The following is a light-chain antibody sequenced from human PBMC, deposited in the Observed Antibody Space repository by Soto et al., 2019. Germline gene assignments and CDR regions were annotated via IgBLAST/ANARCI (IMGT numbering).Light chain of an antibody. V-gene: IGLV2-14*01. J-gene: IGLJ1*01. CDR3: SSYTSSSTLV. Sequence: QSVLTQPASVSGSPGQSITIPCTGTSSDVGGYNYVSWYQQHPGKAPKLMIYDVSNRPSGVSNRFSGSKSGNTASLTISGLQAEDEADYYCSSYTSSSTLVFGTGIKLTVL. CDR1: SSDVGGYNY. CDR2: DVS.